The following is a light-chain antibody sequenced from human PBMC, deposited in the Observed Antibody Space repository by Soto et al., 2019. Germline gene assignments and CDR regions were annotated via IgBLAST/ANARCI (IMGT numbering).Light chain of an antibody. CDR2: HNN. CDR3: AAWDDSLNAVV. CDR1: NSNVGSNT. V-gene: IGLV1-44*01. J-gene: IGLJ2*01. Sequence: QSVLTQPPSASGTPGQRVTISCSGSNSNVGSNTVDWYQQLPGTAPKLLIYHNNQRPSGVPDRLSGPKSGTSASLAISGLQSEDEADYYCAAWDDSLNAVVFGGG.